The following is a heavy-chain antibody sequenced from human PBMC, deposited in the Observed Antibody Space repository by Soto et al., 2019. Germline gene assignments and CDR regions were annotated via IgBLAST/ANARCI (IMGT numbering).Heavy chain of an antibody. V-gene: IGHV1-69*18. Sequence: QVQLVQSGAEVKTPGSSVKVSCEASGGTFSSYSINWVRQAPGQGLEWMGRLIPMFGTTDYAQRFQGRVTFAADESTNTASMEVTDLTSEDTAVYYCAKDGASGSYPPYYYFGMDVWGQGTTVTVSS. CDR3: AKDGASGSYPPYYYFGMDV. CDR2: LIPMFGTT. J-gene: IGHJ6*02. D-gene: IGHD1-26*01. CDR1: GGTFSSYS.